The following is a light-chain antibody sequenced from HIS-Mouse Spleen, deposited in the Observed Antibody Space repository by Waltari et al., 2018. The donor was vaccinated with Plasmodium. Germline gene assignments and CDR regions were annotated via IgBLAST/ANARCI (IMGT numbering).Light chain of an antibody. CDR1: SSSVGGYNY. CDR2: EVS. CDR3: SSYTSSSTVV. V-gene: IGLV2-14*01. J-gene: IGLJ2*01. Sequence: QSALTQPSSVSASPGQSITFSCPGTSSSVGGYNYVSWYQQHPGKAPKLMIYEVSNRPSGVSNRFSGSKSGNTASLTISGLQAEDEADYYCSSYTSSSTVVFGGGTKLTVL.